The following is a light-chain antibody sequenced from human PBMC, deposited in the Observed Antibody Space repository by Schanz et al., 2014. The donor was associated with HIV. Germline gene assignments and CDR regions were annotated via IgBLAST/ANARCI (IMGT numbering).Light chain of an antibody. J-gene: IGLJ1*01. CDR2: DVS. CDR1: SSDVGGYNY. CDR3: SSYTSSSTYV. V-gene: IGLV2-8*01. Sequence: QSALTQPPSASGSPGQSVTISCTGTSSDVGGYNYVSWYQQHPGKAPKLMTYDVSKRPSEVPDRFSGSKSGNTASLTISGLQAEDEADYYCSSYTSSSTYVFGTGTKLTVL.